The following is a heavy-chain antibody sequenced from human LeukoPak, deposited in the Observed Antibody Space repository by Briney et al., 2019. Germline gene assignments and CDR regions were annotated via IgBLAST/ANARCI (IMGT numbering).Heavy chain of an antibody. J-gene: IGHJ5*02. Sequence: ALVKVSCKASGYTFTSYGISWVRQAPGQGLEWMGWISAYNGNTNYAQKLQGRVTMTTDTSTSTAYMELRSLRSDDTAVYYCARDLQEWLVRKDWFDPWGQGTLVTVSS. CDR3: ARDLQEWLVRKDWFDP. CDR2: ISAYNGNT. CDR1: GYTFTSYG. V-gene: IGHV1-18*01. D-gene: IGHD6-19*01.